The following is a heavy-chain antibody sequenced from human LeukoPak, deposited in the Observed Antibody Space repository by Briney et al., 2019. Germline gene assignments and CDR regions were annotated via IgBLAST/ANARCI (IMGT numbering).Heavy chain of an antibody. D-gene: IGHD4-23*01. CDR2: FTAYGGT. V-gene: IGHV3-23*01. CDR3: AKGSTGGKVDWFDP. CDR1: GFIFSDYT. J-gene: IGHJ5*02. Sequence: GESLRLSCAASGFIFSDYTMMWVRRAPGKGLQWVATFTAYGGTYYAASVKGRFAISRANSRDTVSLYMNSLRVEDTAMYYCAKGSTGGKVDWFDPWGPGTLVTVSS.